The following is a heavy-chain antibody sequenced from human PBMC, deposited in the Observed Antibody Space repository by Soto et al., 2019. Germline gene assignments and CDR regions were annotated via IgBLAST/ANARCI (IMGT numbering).Heavy chain of an antibody. CDR3: AAVGWELLYFQH. CDR2: IVVGSGNT. D-gene: IGHD1-26*01. V-gene: IGHV1-58*01. Sequence: RASVKVSCKASGFTFTSSAVQWVRQARGQRLEWIGWIVVGSGNTNYAQKFQERVTITRDMSTSTAYMELSSLRSEDTAVYYCAAVGWELLYFQHWGQGTLVTVSS. CDR1: GFTFTSSA. J-gene: IGHJ1*01.